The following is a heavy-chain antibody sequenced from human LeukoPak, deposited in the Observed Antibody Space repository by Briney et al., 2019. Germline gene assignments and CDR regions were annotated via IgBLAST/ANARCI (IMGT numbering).Heavy chain of an antibody. Sequence: ASVKVSCKASGYTFSIYGFSWVRQAPGQGLEWMGWISAYNGNTNYARKFQGRVTMTTDTSTSTAHMELRSLRSDDTAVYYCARQGYSGHSQGAADYWGQGTLVTVSS. D-gene: IGHD4-23*01. V-gene: IGHV1-18*01. CDR2: ISAYNGNT. CDR1: GYTFSIYG. J-gene: IGHJ4*02. CDR3: ARQGYSGHSQGAADY.